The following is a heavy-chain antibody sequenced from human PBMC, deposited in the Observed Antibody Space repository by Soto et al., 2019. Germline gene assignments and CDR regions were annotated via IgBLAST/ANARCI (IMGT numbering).Heavy chain of an antibody. CDR1: GYTFTSYG. CDR3: ARGRERIAAAGLNY. V-gene: IGHV1-3*01. Sequence: ASVKVSCKASGYTFTSYGISWVRQAPGQRLEWMGWINAGNGNTKYSQKFQGRVTITRDTSASTAYMELSSLRSEDTAVYYCARGRERIAAAGLNYWGQGTLVTVSS. CDR2: INAGNGNT. D-gene: IGHD6-13*01. J-gene: IGHJ4*02.